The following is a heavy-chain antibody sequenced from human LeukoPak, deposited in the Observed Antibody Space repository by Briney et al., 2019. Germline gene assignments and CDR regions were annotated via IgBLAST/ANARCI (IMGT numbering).Heavy chain of an antibody. D-gene: IGHD3-9*01. J-gene: IGHJ4*02. CDR1: GYTFTGYY. V-gene: IGHV1-2*02. CDR2: INPNSGGT. Sequence: ASVKVSCTPSGYTFTGYYMHWVRQAPGQGLEWMGWINPNSGGTNYAQKFQGRVTMTRDTSISTAYMELSRLRSDDTAVYYCARDLPGVYDILTGYYPYYFDYWGQGTLVTVSS. CDR3: ARDLPGVYDILTGYYPYYFDY.